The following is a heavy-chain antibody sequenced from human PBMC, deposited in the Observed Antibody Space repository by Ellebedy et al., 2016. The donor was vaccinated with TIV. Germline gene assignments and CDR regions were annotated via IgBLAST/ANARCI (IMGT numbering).Heavy chain of an antibody. CDR1: GFTFSSYA. J-gene: IGHJ6*02. CDR3: VKRSGGMDV. V-gene: IGHV3-64D*06. Sequence: GESLKISCAASGFTFSSYAMHWVRQAPGKGLEYVSAISSNGGSTYYADSVKGRFTISRDNSKNTLYLQMSSLRAEDTAVYYCVKRSGGMDVWGQGTTVTVSS. D-gene: IGHD1-14*01. CDR2: ISSNGGST.